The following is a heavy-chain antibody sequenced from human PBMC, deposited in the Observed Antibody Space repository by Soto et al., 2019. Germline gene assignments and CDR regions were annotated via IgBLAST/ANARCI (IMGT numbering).Heavy chain of an antibody. Sequence: HEHMVQSGAEVKRPGASLKVSCKASGYSFTGYYIHWVRQAPGQGLEWMGWINPDSGATNYAQNFQGRVTLTSDTSISPASMDLTSLTSDDTAEYYCARGDYGTGGYPFPYFDYWGQGTRVIVSS. D-gene: IGHD2-8*02. CDR2: INPDSGAT. J-gene: IGHJ4*02. CDR1: GYSFTGYY. CDR3: ARGDYGTGGYPFPYFDY. V-gene: IGHV1-2*02.